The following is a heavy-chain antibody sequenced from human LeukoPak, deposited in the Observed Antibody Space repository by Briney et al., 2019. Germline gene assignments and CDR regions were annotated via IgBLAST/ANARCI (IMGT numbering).Heavy chain of an antibody. Sequence: GGSLRLSCTASGFTLSSYAMSWVRQAPGEGLEWVSTISGSADNTNYAEAVKGPLTISRDNSKNTMYLQMNSLRAEDTAVYYCAKQGFGCWGQGTLVTVSS. J-gene: IGHJ4*02. V-gene: IGHV3-23*01. CDR2: ISGSADNT. CDR1: GFTLSSYA. CDR3: AKQGFGC.